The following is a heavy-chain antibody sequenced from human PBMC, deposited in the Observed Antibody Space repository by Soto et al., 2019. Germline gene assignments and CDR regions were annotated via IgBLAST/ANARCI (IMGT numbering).Heavy chain of an antibody. J-gene: IGHJ4*02. Sequence: GGSLRLSCAASGFTFSSYAMSWVRQAPGKGLEWVSAISGSGGSTYYADSVKGRFTISRDNSKNTLYLQMNSLRAEDTAVYYCAKGILGLRRTPYTAMVMYYFDYWGQGTLVTVSS. CDR2: ISGSGGST. CDR1: GFTFSSYA. V-gene: IGHV3-23*01. CDR3: AKGILGLRRTPYTAMVMYYFDY. D-gene: IGHD5-18*01.